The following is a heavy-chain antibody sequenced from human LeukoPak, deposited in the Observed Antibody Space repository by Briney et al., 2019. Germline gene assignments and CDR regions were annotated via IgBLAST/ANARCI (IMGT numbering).Heavy chain of an antibody. Sequence: GGSLRLSCAASGFTFSSYAMNWVRQAPGKGLEWVSGISGSGGTTYYADSVQGRFTISRDNSKNTLYLQMNNLRAEEAAVYYCTRDRLVYTYWGQGTLVTVSS. CDR2: ISGSGGTT. D-gene: IGHD3-10*01. J-gene: IGHJ4*02. CDR1: GFTFSSYA. V-gene: IGHV3-23*01. CDR3: TRDRLVYTY.